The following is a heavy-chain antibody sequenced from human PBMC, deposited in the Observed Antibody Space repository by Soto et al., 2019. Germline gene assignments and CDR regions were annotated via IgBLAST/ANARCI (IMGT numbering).Heavy chain of an antibody. J-gene: IGHJ4*02. D-gene: IGHD3-22*01. V-gene: IGHV1-58*02. CDR2: IVVGSGNT. Sequence: SVKVSCKTSGYSFSAYHIHWVRQARGQRLEWIGWIVVGSGNTNYAQKFQERVTITRDMSTSTAYMELSSLRSEDTAVYYCAAVPTYYYDSSGYGSPDYWGQGTLVTVSS. CDR3: AAVPTYYYDSSGYGSPDY. CDR1: GYSFSAYH.